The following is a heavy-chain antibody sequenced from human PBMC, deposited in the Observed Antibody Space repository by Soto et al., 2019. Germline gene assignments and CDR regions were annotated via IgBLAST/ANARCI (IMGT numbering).Heavy chain of an antibody. CDR3: ARGRLYSSSWSTIYYYYYMDV. V-gene: IGHV1-8*01. J-gene: IGHJ6*03. CDR2: MNPNSGNT. Sequence: GASVKVSCKASGYTFTSYDINWVRQATGQGLEWMGWMNPNSGNTGYAQKFQGRVTMTRNTSISTAYMELSSLRSEDTAVYYCARGRLYSSSWSTIYYYYYMDVWGKGTTVTVSS. CDR1: GYTFTSYD. D-gene: IGHD6-13*01.